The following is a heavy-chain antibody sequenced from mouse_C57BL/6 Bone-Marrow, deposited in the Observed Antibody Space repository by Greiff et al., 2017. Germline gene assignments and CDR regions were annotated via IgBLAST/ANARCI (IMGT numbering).Heavy chain of an antibody. J-gene: IGHJ2*01. Sequence: QVQLQQSGAELARPGASVKLSCKASGYTFTSYGISWVKQRTGQGLEWIGEIYPRSGNTYYNEKFKGKATLTADKSSSTAYMELRSLTSEDSAVYFWAREVYSPSFDYWGQGTTLTVSS. CDR3: AREVYSPSFDY. D-gene: IGHD1-3*01. V-gene: IGHV1-81*01. CDR2: IYPRSGNT. CDR1: GYTFTSYG.